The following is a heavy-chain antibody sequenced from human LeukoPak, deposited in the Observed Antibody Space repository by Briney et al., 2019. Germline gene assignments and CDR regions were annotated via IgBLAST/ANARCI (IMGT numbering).Heavy chain of an antibody. V-gene: IGHV4-4*07. CDR3: ASRRYCGGDCYSGRWFDP. J-gene: IGHJ5*02. CDR1: GGSISSYY. CDR2: IYTSGST. D-gene: IGHD2-21*02. Sequence: SETLSLTCTVSGGSISSYYWSWIRQPAGKGLEWIGRIYTSGSTNYNPSLKSRVTISVDTSKNQFSLKLSSVTAADTAVYYCASRRYCGGDCYSGRWFDPWGQGTLVTVSS.